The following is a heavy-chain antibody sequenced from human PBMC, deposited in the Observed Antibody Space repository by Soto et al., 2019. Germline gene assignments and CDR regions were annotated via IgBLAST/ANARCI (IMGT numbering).Heavy chain of an antibody. Sequence: ASVKVSCKGFGYSFMKYGINWVRQAPGQGLEWVGWISPYSGYTHSAQKFHGRLTLTTDTAASTPYMELRILRSADTALYYCAREASVIIPAAQPSRFDSWGQGTMVADS. D-gene: IGHD2-2*01. CDR2: ISPYSGYT. CDR1: GYSFMKYG. V-gene: IGHV1-18*01. CDR3: AREASVIIPAAQPSRFDS. J-gene: IGHJ4*02.